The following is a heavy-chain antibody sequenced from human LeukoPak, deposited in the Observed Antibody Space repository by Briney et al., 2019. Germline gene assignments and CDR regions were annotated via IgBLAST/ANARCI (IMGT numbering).Heavy chain of an antibody. Sequence: SQTLSLTCTVSGGSMSAAGYFWSSIRPHPGKGLEWIGNIYYSGATFYNSSLKSRHTISVDTSKNQFSLKVTSVTAADTAVYYCARWSQSYFDNWGQGTLVTVAS. CDR2: IYYSGAT. V-gene: IGHV4-31*03. CDR1: GGSMSAAGYF. J-gene: IGHJ4*02. CDR3: ARWSQSYFDN.